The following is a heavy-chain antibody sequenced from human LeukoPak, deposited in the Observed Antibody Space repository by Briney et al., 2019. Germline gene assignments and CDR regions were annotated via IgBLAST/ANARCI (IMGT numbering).Heavy chain of an antibody. CDR3: ARDPGGYYFDY. V-gene: IGHV3-21*01. CDR1: GFTFSSYS. D-gene: IGHD3-16*01. J-gene: IGHJ4*02. CDR2: ISSSRSYI. Sequence: GGSLRLSCAASGFTFSSYSMNWVRQAPGKGLEWVSSISSSRSYIYYADSVKGRFTISRDNAKNSLYLQMNSLRAEDTAVYYCARDPGGYYFDYWGQGTLVTVSS.